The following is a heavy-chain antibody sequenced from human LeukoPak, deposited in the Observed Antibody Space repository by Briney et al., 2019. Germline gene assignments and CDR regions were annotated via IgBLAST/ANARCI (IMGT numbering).Heavy chain of an antibody. CDR3: ARDLYGSGSHDAFDI. Sequence: PGGSLRLSCAASGFTFSSYSMNWVRQAPGKGLEWVSYISSSSTIYYADSVKGRFTISRDNAKNSLYLQMNSLRAEDTAVYYCARDLYGSGSHDAFDIWGQGTMVTVSS. V-gene: IGHV3-48*01. CDR2: ISSSSTI. CDR1: GFTFSSYS. J-gene: IGHJ3*02. D-gene: IGHD3-10*01.